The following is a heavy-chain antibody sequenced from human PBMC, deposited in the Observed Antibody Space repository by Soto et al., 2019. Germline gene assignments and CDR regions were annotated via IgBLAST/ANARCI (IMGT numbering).Heavy chain of an antibody. CDR2: IIPIFGTT. V-gene: IGHV1-69*01. Sequence: QARLVQSGAEVKKPGSSVRVSCKASGGTFSSFPIAWVRQAPGQGLEWVGGIIPIFGTTEYAQNVRDRVTIYADESTSTAYMELSLLSFEDTAVYYCAMIEYRSGSDYWGQGTLVTVFS. D-gene: IGHD6-19*01. J-gene: IGHJ4*02. CDR3: AMIEYRSGSDY. CDR1: GGTFSSFP.